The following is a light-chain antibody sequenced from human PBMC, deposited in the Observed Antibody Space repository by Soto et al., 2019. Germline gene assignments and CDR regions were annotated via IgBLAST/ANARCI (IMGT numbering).Light chain of an antibody. J-gene: IGKJ3*01. CDR2: GAT. CDR3: QQYGVSPQS. V-gene: IGKV3-20*01. CDR1: QSVSSN. Sequence: EVVMTQSPATLSVSPGERATLSCRASQSVSSNLAWYQHKPGQAPRLLIYGATTRATGIPDRFSGSGSGSDFTLIISRLEPEDFAVYFCQQYGVSPQSFGPGTKVDIK.